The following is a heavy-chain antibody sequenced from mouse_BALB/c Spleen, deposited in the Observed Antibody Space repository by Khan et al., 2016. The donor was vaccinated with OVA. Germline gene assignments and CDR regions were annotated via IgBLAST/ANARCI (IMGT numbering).Heavy chain of an antibody. V-gene: IGHV5-17*02. Sequence: EVELVESGGGLVQPGGSRKLSCAASGFTFSSYGMHWVRQAPEKGLEWVAYISGDSSTIYYADTVKGRFTISRDNPKNTLFLQMTSLMSEDTAMYYCATSYYYGYYFDYWGPGTTPTVSS. D-gene: IGHD1-1*01. CDR2: ISGDSSTI. CDR1: GFTFSSYG. J-gene: IGHJ2*01. CDR3: ATSYYYGYYFDY.